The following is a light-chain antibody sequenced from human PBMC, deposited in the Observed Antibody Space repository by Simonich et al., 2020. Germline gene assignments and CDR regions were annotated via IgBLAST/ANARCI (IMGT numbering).Light chain of an antibody. CDR3: QQYNNWPYT. Sequence: EIVMTQSPATLSVSQGKRATLSCRASQSVSSNLAWYQQKPGQAPRLLIYGASTRATGIPARFSGSGSGTEFTLTISSLQSEDFAVYYCQQYNNWPYTFGQGTKLEIK. V-gene: IGKV3-15*01. CDR1: QSVSSN. J-gene: IGKJ2*01. CDR2: GAS.